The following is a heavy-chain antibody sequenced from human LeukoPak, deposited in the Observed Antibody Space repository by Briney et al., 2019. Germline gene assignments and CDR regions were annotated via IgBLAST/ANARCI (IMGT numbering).Heavy chain of an antibody. Sequence: PGGSLRLSCAASGFTFSDYYMSWIRQAPGKGLGWVSYISSSGSTIYYADSVKGRFTISRDNAKNSLYLQMNSLRAEDTAVYYCARDSSGWSYYYGMDVWGQGTTVTVSS. CDR1: GFTFSDYY. J-gene: IGHJ6*02. V-gene: IGHV3-11*01. CDR2: ISSSGSTI. CDR3: ARDSSGWSYYYGMDV. D-gene: IGHD6-19*01.